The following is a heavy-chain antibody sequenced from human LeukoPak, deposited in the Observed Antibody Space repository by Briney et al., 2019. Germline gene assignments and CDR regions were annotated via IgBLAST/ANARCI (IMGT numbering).Heavy chain of an antibody. Sequence: PSETLSLTCTVSGGSISSSSYYWGWIRQPPGKGLEWIGNIYFSGSTSYNPSLKSRVTISVDTSKNQFSLKLSSATAADTAVYFCARFRRDGFHFSAFDIWGQGTLVTVSS. CDR1: GGSISSSSYY. J-gene: IGHJ4*02. D-gene: IGHD5-24*01. CDR3: ARFRRDGFHFSAFDI. CDR2: IYFSGST. V-gene: IGHV4-39*07.